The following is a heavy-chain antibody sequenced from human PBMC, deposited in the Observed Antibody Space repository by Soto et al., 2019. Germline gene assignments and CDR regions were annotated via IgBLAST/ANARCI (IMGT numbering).Heavy chain of an antibody. V-gene: IGHV3-23*01. CDR1: GFTFSSYA. Sequence: GSLRLSCAASGFTFSSYAMSWVRQAPGKGLEWVSAISGSGGSTYYADSVKGRFTISRDNSKNTLYLQMNSLRAEDTAVYYCAKSAVRGSDYYYYMDVWGKGTTVTVSS. D-gene: IGHD3-10*01. CDR2: ISGSGGST. CDR3: AKSAVRGSDYYYYMDV. J-gene: IGHJ6*03.